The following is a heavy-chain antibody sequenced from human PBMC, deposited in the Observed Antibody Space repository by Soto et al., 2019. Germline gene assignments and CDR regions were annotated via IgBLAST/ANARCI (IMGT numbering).Heavy chain of an antibody. D-gene: IGHD3-16*01. CDR3: ARVYVYVTPGLQYV. CDR2: INAYNGNT. Sequence: AAVKLSCKASGYRFTRYGIGWARQAPGQGLEWMGWINAYNGNTNYAQNLQGRLTLTTDTSTTTAYMELRSLRSNDTAIYYCARVYVYVTPGLQYVWGQGTSVIVSS. V-gene: IGHV1-18*01. J-gene: IGHJ6*01. CDR1: GYRFTRYG.